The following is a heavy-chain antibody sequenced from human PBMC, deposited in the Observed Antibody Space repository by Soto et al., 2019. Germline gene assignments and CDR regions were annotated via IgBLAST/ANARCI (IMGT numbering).Heavy chain of an antibody. CDR2: IYYSGST. V-gene: IGHV4-31*03. Sequence: SETLSLTCTVSGGSISSGGYYWSWIRQHPGKGLEWIGYIYYSGSTYYNPSLKSRVTISVDTSKNQFSLKLSSVTAADTAVYYCARDVIAATPLFYYYGMDVWGQGTTVTVSS. CDR1: GGSISSGGYY. J-gene: IGHJ6*02. D-gene: IGHD2-15*01. CDR3: ARDVIAATPLFYYYGMDV.